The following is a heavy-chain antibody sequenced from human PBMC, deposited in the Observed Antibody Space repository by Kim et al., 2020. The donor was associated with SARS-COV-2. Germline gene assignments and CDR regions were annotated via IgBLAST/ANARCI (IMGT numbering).Heavy chain of an antibody. D-gene: IGHD2-2*02. CDR2: ISAYNGNT. CDR1: GYTFTSYG. Sequence: ASVKVSCKASGYTFTSYGISWVRQAPGQGLEWMGWISAYNGNTNYAQKLQGRVTMTTDTSTSTAYMELRSLRSDDTAVYYCARVFFVVVPAAILDYYYYYMDVWGEGTTVTVSS. CDR3: ARVFFVVVPAAILDYYYYYMDV. J-gene: IGHJ6*03. V-gene: IGHV1-18*01.